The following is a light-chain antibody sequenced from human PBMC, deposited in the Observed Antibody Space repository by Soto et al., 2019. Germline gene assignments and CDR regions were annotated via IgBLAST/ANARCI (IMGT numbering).Light chain of an antibody. J-gene: IGLJ2*01. V-gene: IGLV1-40*01. CDR3: LSFDSSLSVV. CDR2: GNT. CDR1: SSNIGAGYD. Sequence: QSVLTQPPSVSGAPGQRVTISCTGSSSNIGAGYDVHWYQQLPGRAPKLLIYGNTNRPSGVPDRFSGCKSGTSASLAITGLQAEDEADYYCLSFDSSLSVVFGGGTKLTVL.